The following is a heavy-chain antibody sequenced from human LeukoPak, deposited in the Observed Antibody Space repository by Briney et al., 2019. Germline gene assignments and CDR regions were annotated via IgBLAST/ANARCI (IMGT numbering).Heavy chain of an antibody. D-gene: IGHD6-6*01. Sequence: PGGSLRLSCAASGFTFRSYAMSWVRQAPGKGLEWVSAISGSGGSTYYADSVKGRFTISRDNSKNTLYLQMNSLRAEDTAVYYCAKDKGVQYYYMDVWGKGTTVTISS. CDR3: AKDKGVQYYYMDV. J-gene: IGHJ6*03. V-gene: IGHV3-23*01. CDR2: ISGSGGST. CDR1: GFTFRSYA.